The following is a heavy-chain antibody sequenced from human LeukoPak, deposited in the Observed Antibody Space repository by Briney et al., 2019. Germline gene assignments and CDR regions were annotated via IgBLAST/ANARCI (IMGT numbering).Heavy chain of an antibody. CDR1: GFTFSTYA. CDR2: ISSTSNYI. V-gene: IGHV3-21*01. CDR3: ARVWEYYFDY. J-gene: IGHJ4*02. Sequence: GGSLRLSCAASGFTFSTYAISWVRQAPGKGLEWVSCISSTSNYIFYADSVRGRFTISRDNAKNSLYLQMDSLRAEDTAVYYCARVWEYYFDYWGQGTLVTVSS. D-gene: IGHD1-26*01.